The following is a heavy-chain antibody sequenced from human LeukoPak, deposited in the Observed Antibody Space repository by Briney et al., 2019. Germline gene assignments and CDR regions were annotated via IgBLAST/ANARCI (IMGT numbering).Heavy chain of an antibody. D-gene: IGHD3-16*01. J-gene: IGHJ4*02. CDR1: GFTFTNYS. CDR3: GPVSGGY. CDR2: ISASSRTT. V-gene: IGHV3-48*04. Sequence: GGSLRLSCAASGFTFTNYSVHWVRQAPGKGLEWLSYISASSRTTVYADSVKGRFTISRDNAKKSLFLQMNSLRGEDTADYATGPVSGGYWGQGTLVTVSS.